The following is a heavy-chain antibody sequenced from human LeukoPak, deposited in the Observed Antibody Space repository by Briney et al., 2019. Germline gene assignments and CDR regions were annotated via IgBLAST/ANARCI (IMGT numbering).Heavy chain of an antibody. Sequence: ASVKVSCKASGYTFTSYDINWVRQATGQGLEWMGWINPNSGGTNYAQKFQGRVTMTRDTSISTAYMELSRLRSDDTAVYYCARDRTVRGVITRYYFDYWGQGTLVTVSS. J-gene: IGHJ4*02. CDR2: INPNSGGT. CDR1: GYTFTSYD. D-gene: IGHD3-10*01. CDR3: ARDRTVRGVITRYYFDY. V-gene: IGHV1-2*02.